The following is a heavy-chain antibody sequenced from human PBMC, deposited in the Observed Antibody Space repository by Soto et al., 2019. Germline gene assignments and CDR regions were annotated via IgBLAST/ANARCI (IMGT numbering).Heavy chain of an antibody. V-gene: IGHV1-69*04. CDR1: GGTFSSYT. CDR2: IIPILGIA. CDR3: ARDLDEQLAFDY. J-gene: IGHJ4*02. Sequence: GASVKVSCKASGGTFSSYTISWVRQAPGQGLEWMGRIIPILGIANYAQKFQGRVTITADKSTSTAYMELSSLRSEDTAVYYCARDLDEQLAFDYRGQGTLVTVSS. D-gene: IGHD6-6*01.